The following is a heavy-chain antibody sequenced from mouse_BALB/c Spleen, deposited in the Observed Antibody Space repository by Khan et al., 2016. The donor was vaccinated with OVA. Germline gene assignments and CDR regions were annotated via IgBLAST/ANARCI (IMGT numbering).Heavy chain of an antibody. CDR3: TTLYGNPFAY. CDR1: AFNIIDTF. Sequence: VQLKQSRAELLKLWASVMLSCTSSAFNIIDTFMHWVTLRPEQGLEWIGRIDPANDDTKYDPQFQGKAILTADFTYNTAYRQLSSLTSDDTAFYYCTTLYGNPFAYWGQGTLVTVSA. D-gene: IGHD2-1*01. CDR2: IDPANDDT. J-gene: IGHJ3*01. V-gene: IGHV14-3*02.